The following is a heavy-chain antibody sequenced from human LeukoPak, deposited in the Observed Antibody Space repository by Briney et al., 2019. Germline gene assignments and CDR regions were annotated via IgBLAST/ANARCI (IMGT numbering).Heavy chain of an antibody. J-gene: IGHJ3*02. CDR2: IYYSGST. V-gene: IGHV4-39*02. Sequence: PSETLSLTRTVSGGSISSSSYYWGWIRQPPGKGLEWIGSIYYSGSTYYNPSLKSRVTISVDTSKNQFSLKLSSVTAADTAVYYCARDSAAGRAFDIWGQGTMVTVSS. CDR3: ARDSAAGRAFDI. D-gene: IGHD6-13*01. CDR1: GGSISSSSYY.